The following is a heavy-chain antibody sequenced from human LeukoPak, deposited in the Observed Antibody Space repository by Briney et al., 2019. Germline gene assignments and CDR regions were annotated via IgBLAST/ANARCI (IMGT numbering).Heavy chain of an antibody. Sequence: SETLSLTCTVSGGSISSSSYYWGWIRQPPGKGLEWIGSIYYSGSTYYNPSLKSRVTISVDTSKNQFSLKLSSVTAADTAAYYCARHRYYYRSGSYYGAPYYMDVWGKGTTVTISS. J-gene: IGHJ6*03. CDR2: IYYSGST. CDR1: GGSISSSSYY. D-gene: IGHD3-10*01. CDR3: ARHRYYYRSGSYYGAPYYMDV. V-gene: IGHV4-39*01.